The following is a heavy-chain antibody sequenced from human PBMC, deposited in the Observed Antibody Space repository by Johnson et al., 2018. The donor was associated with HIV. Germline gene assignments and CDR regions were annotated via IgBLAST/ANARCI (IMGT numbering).Heavy chain of an antibody. V-gene: IGHV3-74*01. Sequence: VQLVESGGGLVQPGGSLRLSCAASGFTFSSYWMHWVRQAPGKGLLWVSRINSAGSSTGYADSVKGRFTISRDNAKNTLYLQMNSLRAEDTAVSYCAMWNWGSAAFDIWGQGTMVTVSS. CDR3: AMWNWGSAAFDI. J-gene: IGHJ3*02. CDR1: GFTFSSYW. D-gene: IGHD7-27*01. CDR2: INSAGSST.